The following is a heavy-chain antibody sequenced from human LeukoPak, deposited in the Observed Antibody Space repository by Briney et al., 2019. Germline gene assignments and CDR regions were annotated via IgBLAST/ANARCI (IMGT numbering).Heavy chain of an antibody. CDR2: ISSSSSYI. CDR1: GFTFSSYS. J-gene: IGHJ6*04. Sequence: PGGSLRLSCAASGFTFSSYSMNWVRQAPGKGLEWVSSISSSSSYIYYADSVKGRFTISRDNAKNSLYLQMNSLRAEDTAVYYCAGDFKQQLVSFYYYGMDVWGKGTTVTVSS. CDR3: AGDFKQQLVSFYYYGMDV. D-gene: IGHD6-13*01. V-gene: IGHV3-21*01.